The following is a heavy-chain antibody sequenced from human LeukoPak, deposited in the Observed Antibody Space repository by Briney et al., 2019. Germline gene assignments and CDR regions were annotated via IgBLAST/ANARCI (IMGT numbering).Heavy chain of an antibody. Sequence: SETLSLTCTVSGGSISSYYWSWIRQPPGKGLEWIGYIYYSGSTYYNPSLKSRVTISVDTSKNQFSLKLSSVTAADTAVYYCARDRPYCSSTSRSTVEFCYYYGMDVWGQGTTVTVSS. CDR1: GGSISSYY. J-gene: IGHJ6*02. CDR2: IYYSGST. V-gene: IGHV4-59*06. D-gene: IGHD2-2*01. CDR3: ARDRPYCSSTSRSTVEFCYYYGMDV.